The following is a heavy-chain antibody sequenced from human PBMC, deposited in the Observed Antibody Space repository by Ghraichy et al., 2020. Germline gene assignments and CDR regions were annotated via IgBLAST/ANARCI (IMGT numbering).Heavy chain of an antibody. Sequence: GESLNISCAASGFTFDDYTMHWVRQAPGKGLEWVSLISWDGGSTYYADSVKGRFTISRDNSKNSLYLQMNSLRTEDTALYYCAKALTTVTTSPFDYWGQGTLVTVSS. CDR2: ISWDGGST. D-gene: IGHD4-11*01. J-gene: IGHJ4*02. V-gene: IGHV3-43*01. CDR3: AKALTTVTTSPFDY. CDR1: GFTFDDYT.